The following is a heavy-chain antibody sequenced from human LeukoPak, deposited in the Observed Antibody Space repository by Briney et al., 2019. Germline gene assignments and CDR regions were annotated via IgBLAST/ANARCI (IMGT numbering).Heavy chain of an antibody. D-gene: IGHD3-22*01. Sequence: SVKVSCKASGGTFSSYAISWVRQAPGQGLEWMGGIIPIFGTANYAQKFQGRVTITADESTSTAYMELSSLRSEDTAVYYCARGDYDSSGYYYEYFQHWGQGTLVTVSS. CDR3: ARGDYDSSGYYYEYFQH. J-gene: IGHJ1*01. V-gene: IGHV1-69*01. CDR2: IIPIFGTA. CDR1: GGTFSSYA.